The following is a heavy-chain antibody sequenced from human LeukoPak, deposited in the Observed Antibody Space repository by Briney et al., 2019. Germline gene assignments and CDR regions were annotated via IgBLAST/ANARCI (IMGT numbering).Heavy chain of an antibody. Sequence: GASVKVSCKASGYTFTGYYMHWVRQAPGQGLEWMGWINPNSGGTNYAQKFQGRVTMTRDTSISTSYMELRRLRSDDTAVYYCARVIILRGYDFWSGYYMPFDYWGQGTLVTVSS. CDR2: INPNSGGT. D-gene: IGHD3-3*01. CDR3: ARVIILRGYDFWSGYYMPFDY. V-gene: IGHV1-2*02. CDR1: GYTFTGYY. J-gene: IGHJ4*02.